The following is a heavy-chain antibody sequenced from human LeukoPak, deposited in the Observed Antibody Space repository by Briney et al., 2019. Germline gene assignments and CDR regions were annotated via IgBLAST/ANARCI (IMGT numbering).Heavy chain of an antibody. V-gene: IGHV4-39*01. CDR3: ARASFNVVFGNWFDP. Sequence: PSETLSLTCTVSSGSIGSSSNYWGWIRQAPGKGLEWIGNVYYSGSTFYNPSLKSRVTISVDTSKNQYSLKLRSVTAADTAIYYCARASFNVVFGNWFDPWGQGTLVTVSS. D-gene: IGHD2-8*01. CDR1: SGSIGSSSNY. CDR2: VYYSGST. J-gene: IGHJ5*02.